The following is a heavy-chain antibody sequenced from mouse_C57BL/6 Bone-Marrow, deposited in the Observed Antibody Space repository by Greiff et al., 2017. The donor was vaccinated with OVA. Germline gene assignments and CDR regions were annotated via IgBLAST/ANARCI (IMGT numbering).Heavy chain of an antibody. J-gene: IGHJ3*01. Sequence: QVQLKQSGAELARPGASVKLSCKASGYTFTSYGISWVKQRTGQGLEWIGEIYPRSGNTYYNEKFKGKATLTADKSSSTAYMELRSLTSEDSAVYFCARRRGLYYDYDGFAYWGQGTLVTVSA. CDR3: ARRRGLYYDYDGFAY. D-gene: IGHD2-4*01. CDR1: GYTFTSYG. CDR2: IYPRSGNT. V-gene: IGHV1-81*01.